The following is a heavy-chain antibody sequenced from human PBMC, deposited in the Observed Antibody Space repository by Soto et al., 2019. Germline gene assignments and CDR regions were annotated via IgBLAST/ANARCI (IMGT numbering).Heavy chain of an antibody. CDR2: IDSDGSTT. Sequence: EVQLVESGGGLVQPGGSLRLSCAASGFTFSVYWMHWVRQAPGKGLVWVSRIDSDGSTTSYADSVKGRFTISRDNAKSTLYLQMNRPGAEDTAVYYCARPGYSNYGPGVDVWGQGTTVTVSS. V-gene: IGHV3-74*01. D-gene: IGHD4-4*01. CDR3: ARPGYSNYGPGVDV. J-gene: IGHJ6*02. CDR1: GFTFSVYW.